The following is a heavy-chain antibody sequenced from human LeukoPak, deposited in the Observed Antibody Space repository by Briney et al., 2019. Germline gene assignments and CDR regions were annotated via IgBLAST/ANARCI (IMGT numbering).Heavy chain of an antibody. CDR3: ARAYSSSLSGAFDI. CDR2: MNPNSGNT. V-gene: IGHV1-8*01. CDR1: GYTFTSYD. D-gene: IGHD6-13*01. Sequence: ASVTVSCKASGYTFTSYDINWVRQATGQGLEWMEWMNPNSGNTGYAQKFQGRVTMTRNTSISTAYMELSSLRSEDTAVYYCARAYSSSLSGAFDIWGQGTMVTVSS. J-gene: IGHJ3*02.